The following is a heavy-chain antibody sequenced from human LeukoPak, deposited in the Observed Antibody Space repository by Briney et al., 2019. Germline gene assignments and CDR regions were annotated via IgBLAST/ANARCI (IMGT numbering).Heavy chain of an antibody. CDR1: GGSISSSSYY. Sequence: TSETLSLTCTVSGGSISSSSYYWGWIRQPPGKGLEWIGSIYYSGSTYYNPSLKSRVTISVDTSKNQFSLKLSSVTAADTAVYYCAIDRGGGDLFDSWGQGTLVTVSS. CDR2: IYYSGST. J-gene: IGHJ4*02. CDR3: AIDRGGGDLFDS. V-gene: IGHV4-39*07. D-gene: IGHD2-21*02.